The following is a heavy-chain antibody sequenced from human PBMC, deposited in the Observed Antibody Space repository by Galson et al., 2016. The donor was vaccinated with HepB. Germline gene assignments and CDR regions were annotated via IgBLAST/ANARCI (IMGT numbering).Heavy chain of an antibody. D-gene: IGHD1-14*01. Sequence: SVKLSCKASGYTFNTYNMHWVRQAPGQGLEWMGIIKPSLGNTIYAQKFQDRITMTRDTSTSTVYMELISLRSEDTAVYYCARELDHSFYFDYWGQGTLLTVYS. J-gene: IGHJ4*02. V-gene: IGHV1-46*02. CDR1: GYTFNTYN. CDR3: ARELDHSFYFDY. CDR2: IKPSLGNT.